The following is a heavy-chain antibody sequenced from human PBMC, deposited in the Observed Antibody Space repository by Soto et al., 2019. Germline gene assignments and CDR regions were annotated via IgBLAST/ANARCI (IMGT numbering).Heavy chain of an antibody. Sequence: GGSLRLSCAASGFIFRDYAMYWVRQAPGKGLEWVSVISGSDGTTFYADSVRGRVTSSRDNSRNMVYLQMISLRAEDTAVYYWAKVIGGSESYWGGSHYYYDLGVWGHGTTVTGS. J-gene: IGHJ6*02. V-gene: IGHV3-23*01. CDR1: GFIFRDYA. CDR2: ISGSDGTT. CDR3: AKVIGGSESYWGGSHYYYDLGV. D-gene: IGHD3-10*01.